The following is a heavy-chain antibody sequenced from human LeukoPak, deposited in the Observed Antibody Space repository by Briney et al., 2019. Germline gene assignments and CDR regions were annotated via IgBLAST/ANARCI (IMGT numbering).Heavy chain of an antibody. V-gene: IGHV3-21*01. CDR3: ARILRGYSYGSDY. CDR1: GFTFSSYS. J-gene: IGHJ4*02. Sequence: GGSLRLSCAASGFTFSSYSMNWVRQAPGKGLEWVSSISSSSSYIYYADSVKGRFTISRDSAKNSLYLQMNSLRAEDTAVYYCARILRGYSYGSDYWGQGTLVTVSS. CDR2: ISSSSSYI. D-gene: IGHD5-18*01.